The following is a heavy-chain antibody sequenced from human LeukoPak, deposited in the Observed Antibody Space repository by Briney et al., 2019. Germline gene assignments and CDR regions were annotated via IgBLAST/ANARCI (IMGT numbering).Heavy chain of an antibody. CDR3: VRASSGWFHD. J-gene: IGHJ4*02. Sequence: PGGSLRLSCAASGFTFSSYWMSWVRQAPGKGLEWVANIKQDGSEKQYVDSLKGRVTISRDNAKNSLYLEMNSLRAEDTAVYYCVRASSGWFHDWGQGTLVTVSS. V-gene: IGHV3-7*01. D-gene: IGHD6-19*01. CDR2: IKQDGSEK. CDR1: GFTFSSYW.